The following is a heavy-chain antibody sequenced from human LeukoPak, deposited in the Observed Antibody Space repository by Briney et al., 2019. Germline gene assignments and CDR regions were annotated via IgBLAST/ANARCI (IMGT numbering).Heavy chain of an antibody. V-gene: IGHV4-34*01. CDR3: ARGRLPSTYYYDSSGYYSDY. D-gene: IGHD3-22*01. CDR2: INHSGST. J-gene: IGHJ4*02. CDR1: GGSFSGYY. Sequence: SETLSRTSAVYGGSFSGYYWSWIRQPPGKGLEWIGEINHSGSTNYNPSLKSRVTISVDTSKNQFSLKLSSVTAADTAVYYCARGRLPSTYYYDSSGYYSDYWGQGTLVTVSS.